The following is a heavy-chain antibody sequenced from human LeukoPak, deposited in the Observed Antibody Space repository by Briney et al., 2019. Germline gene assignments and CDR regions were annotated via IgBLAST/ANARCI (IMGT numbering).Heavy chain of an antibody. CDR2: FDPEDGET. J-gene: IGHJ4*02. V-gene: IGHV1-24*01. D-gene: IGHD6-13*01. CDR3: ALMDSSSWSYYFDY. CDR1: GYTFTSYG. Sequence: ASVKVSCKASGYTFTSYGISWVRQAPGKGLEWMGGFDPEDGETIYAQKFQGRVTMTEDTSTDTAYMELSSLRSEDTAVYYCALMDSSSWSYYFDYWGQGTLVTVSS.